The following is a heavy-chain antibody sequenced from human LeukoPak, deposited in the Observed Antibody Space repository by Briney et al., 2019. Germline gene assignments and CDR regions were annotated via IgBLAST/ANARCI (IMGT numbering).Heavy chain of an antibody. V-gene: IGHV1-46*01. CDR2: INPSGGST. D-gene: IGHD3-22*01. J-gene: IGHJ4*02. CDR3: ARANYYDSSGYSLYYFDY. Sequence: ASVKVSCKASGYTFTSYYMHWVRQAPGQGLEWMGIINPSGGSTSYAQKFQGRVTMTRGTSTSTVYMELSSLRSEDTAVYYCARANYYDSSGYSLYYFDYWGQGTLVTVSS. CDR1: GYTFTSYY.